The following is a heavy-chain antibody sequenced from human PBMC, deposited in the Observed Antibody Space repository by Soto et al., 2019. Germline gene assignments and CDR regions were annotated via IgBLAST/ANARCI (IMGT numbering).Heavy chain of an antibody. V-gene: IGHV1-69*01. CDR1: GGTFSSYA. CDR3: AGSFKYGSGTFDAFDI. Sequence: QVQLVQSGTEVKKPGSSLKVSCKASGGTFSSYAISWVRQAPGQGLEWMGGIIPIFGTTNYAEKFRGRVSITADESTSTAYLELGSLRSEDTAVYYCAGSFKYGSGTFDAFDIWGQGTMVTVSS. D-gene: IGHD3-10*01. J-gene: IGHJ3*02. CDR2: IIPIFGTT.